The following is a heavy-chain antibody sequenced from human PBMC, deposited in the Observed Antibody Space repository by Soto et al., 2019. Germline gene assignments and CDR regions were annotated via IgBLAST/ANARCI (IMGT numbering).Heavy chain of an antibody. CDR3: AKDRVIQLLPIWPDP. V-gene: IGHV3-30*02. CDR2: VSSDGNNK. Sequence: GESLKISCVASEFSFSNYGMHWVRQAPGKGLEWVAFVSSDGNNKYYADSVKGRFTISRDNSKNTVYLQVDSLRLDDTAIYYCAKDRVIQLLPIWPDPWGQGTLVTVSS. CDR1: EFSFSNYG. J-gene: IGHJ5*02. D-gene: IGHD1-1*01.